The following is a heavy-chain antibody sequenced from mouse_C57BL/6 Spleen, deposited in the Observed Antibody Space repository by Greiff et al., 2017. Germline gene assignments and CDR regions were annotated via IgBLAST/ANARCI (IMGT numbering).Heavy chain of an antibody. CDR2: IYPSDSET. V-gene: IGHV1-61*01. CDR3: ATIYYYGSSYGAY. CDR1: GYTFTSYW. J-gene: IGHJ3*01. Sequence: QVQLQQPGAELVRPGSSVKPSCKASGYTFTSYWMDWVKQRPGQGLEWIGNIYPSDSETPYHQKFKDKATLTVDKYSSTTYMQLSSLTSEYSTVYYCATIYYYGSSYGAYWGQGTLVTVSA. D-gene: IGHD1-1*01.